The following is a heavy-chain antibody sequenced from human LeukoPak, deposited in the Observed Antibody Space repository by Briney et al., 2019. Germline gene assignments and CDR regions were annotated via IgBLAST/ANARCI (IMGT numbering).Heavy chain of an antibody. CDR3: AKQVSCDTTTCYSRMPPDY. Sequence: GGSLRLSCAASGFTFSSYSMNWVRQAPGKGLEWVSSISSSSSYIYYADSVKGRFTISRDDSRNTVYLQMNNLRVEDTAVYYCAKQVSCDTTTCYSRMPPDYWGQGTLVTVSS. V-gene: IGHV3-21*04. CDR1: GFTFSSYS. CDR2: ISSSSSYI. D-gene: IGHD2/OR15-2a*01. J-gene: IGHJ4*02.